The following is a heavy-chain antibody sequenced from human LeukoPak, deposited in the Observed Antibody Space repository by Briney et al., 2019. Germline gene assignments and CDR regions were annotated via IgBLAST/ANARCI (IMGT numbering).Heavy chain of an antibody. D-gene: IGHD4-23*01. J-gene: IGHJ6*02. CDR3: ARDGTIGGNSVAYYYGMDV. V-gene: IGHV3-53*04. Sequence: GGPLRLSCAASGFTVSSNYMSWVRQAPGKGLEWVSVIYSGGSTYYADSVKGRFTISGHNSKNTLYLQMNSLRAEDTAVYYCARDGTIGGNSVAYYYGMDVWGQGTTVTVSS. CDR1: GFTVSSNY. CDR2: IYSGGST.